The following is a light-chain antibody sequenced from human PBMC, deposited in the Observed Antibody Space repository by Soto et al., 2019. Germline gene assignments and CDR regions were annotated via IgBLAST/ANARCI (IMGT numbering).Light chain of an antibody. CDR1: QSISSH. Sequence: DIQMTQSPSSLSASVGDRVTITRRASQSISSHLNWYQQKPGKAPQLLIYEASSLQGGVPSRFSGGGSGTDFTLTISRLQADDFAIYYCQQRYSMPLTFGPGTRVDIK. CDR3: QQRYSMPLT. V-gene: IGKV1-39*01. CDR2: EAS. J-gene: IGKJ3*01.